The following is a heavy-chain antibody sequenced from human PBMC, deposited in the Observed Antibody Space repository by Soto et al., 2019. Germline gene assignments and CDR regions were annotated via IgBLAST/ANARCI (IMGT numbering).Heavy chain of an antibody. V-gene: IGHV5-51*01. CDR1: GYSFTSYW. J-gene: IGHJ6*02. CDR2: IYPGDSDT. Sequence: GESLKISCKGSGYSFTSYWIGWVRQMPGKGLEWMGIIYPGDSDTRYSPSFQGQVTISADKSVSTAYLQWSSLKASDTAMYYCAGRSRDNYHFRSGGDYGMDVWGQGTTVTVSS. D-gene: IGHD3-3*01. CDR3: AGRSRDNYHFRSGGDYGMDV.